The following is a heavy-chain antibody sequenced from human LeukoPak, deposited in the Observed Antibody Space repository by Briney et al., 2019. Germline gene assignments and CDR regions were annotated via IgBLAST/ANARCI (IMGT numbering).Heavy chain of an antibody. CDR2: INSDGSST. Sequence: QAGGSLRLSCAASGFTFSNFWMHWVRQAPGKGLVWVSRINSDGSSTTYADSVKGRFTISRDNAKNTLYLQMNSLRAGDTAMFYCAGAPVQYCGGDCDAFDIWGQGTMVTVSS. CDR3: AGAPVQYCGGDCDAFDI. CDR1: GFTFSNFW. D-gene: IGHD2-21*02. V-gene: IGHV3-74*01. J-gene: IGHJ3*02.